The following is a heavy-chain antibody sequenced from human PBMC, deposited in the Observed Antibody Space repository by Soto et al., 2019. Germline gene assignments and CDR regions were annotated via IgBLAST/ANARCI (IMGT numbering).Heavy chain of an antibody. CDR3: ARSSTPRHHYYYYYYGMDV. CDR2: IYYSGST. D-gene: IGHD2-15*01. CDR1: GGSISSGGYY. V-gene: IGHV4-31*03. J-gene: IGHJ6*02. Sequence: PSETLSLTCTVSGGSISSGGYYWSWIRQHPGKGLEWIGYIYYSGSTYYNPSLKSRVTISVDTSKNQFSLKLSSVTAADTAVYYCARSSTPRHHYYYYYYGMDVWGQGTTVTVSS.